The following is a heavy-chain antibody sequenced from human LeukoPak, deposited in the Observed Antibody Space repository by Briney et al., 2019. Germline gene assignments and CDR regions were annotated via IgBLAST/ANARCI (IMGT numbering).Heavy chain of an antibody. V-gene: IGHV1-69*05. D-gene: IGHD3-9*01. CDR1: GGTFSSYT. Sequence: GSSVKVSCKASGGTFSSYTISWVRQAPGQGLEWMGGIIPIFGTANYAQKFQGRVTITTDESTSTAYMELSSLRSEDTAVYYCARVNRGPYFDWLGPDYYYMDVWGKGTTVTVSS. CDR3: ARVNRGPYFDWLGPDYYYMDV. J-gene: IGHJ6*03. CDR2: IIPIFGTA.